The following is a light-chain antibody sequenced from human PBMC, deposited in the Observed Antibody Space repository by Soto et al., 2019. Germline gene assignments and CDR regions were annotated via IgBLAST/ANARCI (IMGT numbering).Light chain of an antibody. CDR3: LLYYGGGHLV. Sequence: QAVVTQEPSLTVSPGGTVTLTCASNTGPVTSNHYPNWFQQKPGQAPRALIYHTSTKHSWTPARFSGSLLGGKAALTLSGVQPEDEAEYSCLLYYGGGHLVFGGGTKVTVL. CDR2: HTS. CDR1: TGPVTSNHY. V-gene: IGLV7-43*01. J-gene: IGLJ3*02.